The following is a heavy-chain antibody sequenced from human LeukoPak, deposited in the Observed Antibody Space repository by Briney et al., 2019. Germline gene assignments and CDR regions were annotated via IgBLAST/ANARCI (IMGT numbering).Heavy chain of an antibody. D-gene: IGHD3-22*01. J-gene: IGHJ4*02. CDR1: GGSISSYY. CDR3: ASTSYYYDSSGLTS. CDR2: IYYSGST. Sequence: SETLSLTCTVSGGSISSYYWSWIRQPPGKGLEWIGYIYYSGSTNYNPSLKSRVTISVDTSKNQFSLKLSSVTAADTAVYYCASTSYYYDSSGLTSWGQGTLVTVSS. V-gene: IGHV4-59*01.